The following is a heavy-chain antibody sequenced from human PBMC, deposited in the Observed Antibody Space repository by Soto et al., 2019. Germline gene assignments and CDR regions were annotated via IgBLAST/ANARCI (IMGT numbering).Heavy chain of an antibody. Sequence: GESLKISCKGSGYNFPTYWIGWVRQMPGKGLEWMGLIYPGDSGSRYSPSFQGLVTISVDKSISTAYLQWSSLKASDTAIYYCARATKLLMLTGYGGWDYWGQGTPVTVSS. CDR3: ARATKLLMLTGYGGWDY. D-gene: IGHD3-9*01. J-gene: IGHJ4*02. CDR2: IYPGDSGS. CDR1: GYNFPTYW. V-gene: IGHV5-51*01.